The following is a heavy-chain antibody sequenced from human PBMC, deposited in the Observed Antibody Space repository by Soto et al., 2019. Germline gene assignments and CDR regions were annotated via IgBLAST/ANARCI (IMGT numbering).Heavy chain of an antibody. CDR1: GYSFTGYY. CDR2: INPNSGGT. D-gene: IGHD3-10*01. J-gene: IGHJ4*02. V-gene: IGHV1-2*02. Sequence: QVQLVQSGTEVKKPGASVKVSCKASGYSFTGYYMHWVRQAPGQGLEWMGWINPNSGGTNYAQRFQGRVTMTRDTSISTAYMELSRLRSDDTAVYYCEITRRITIVRGVTTYFDYWGQGTLVTVSS. CDR3: EITRRITIVRGVTTYFDY.